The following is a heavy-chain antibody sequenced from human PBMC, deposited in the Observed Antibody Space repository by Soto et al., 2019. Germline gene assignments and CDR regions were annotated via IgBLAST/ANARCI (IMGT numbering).Heavy chain of an antibody. D-gene: IGHD3-10*01. CDR2: INTYNGNT. CDR1: GYTFTSYG. J-gene: IGHJ5*02. V-gene: IGHV1-18*01. Sequence: QVQLVQSGAEVKKPGASVEVSCKASGYTFTSYGISWVRQAPGQGLQWMGWINTYNGNTDYEQRLQGRVTLTTDTSTSTAYMELRSLRSDDSAVYYCARVAASGSYSDNWFDPWGQGTLVTVSS. CDR3: ARVAASGSYSDNWFDP.